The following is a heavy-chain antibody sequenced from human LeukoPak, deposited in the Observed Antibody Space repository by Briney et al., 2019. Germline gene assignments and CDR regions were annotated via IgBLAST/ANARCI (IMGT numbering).Heavy chain of an antibody. CDR1: GGSISSYY. CDR3: ASMVRGVNAYFDY. CDR2: IYYSGST. V-gene: IGHV4-59*01. J-gene: IGHJ4*02. D-gene: IGHD3-10*01. Sequence: SETLSLTCTVSGGSISSYYWSWIRQPPGKGLEWIGYIYYSGSTNYNPSLKSRVTISVDTSKNQFSLKLSSVTAADTAVYYCASMVRGVNAYFDYWGLGTLVTVSS.